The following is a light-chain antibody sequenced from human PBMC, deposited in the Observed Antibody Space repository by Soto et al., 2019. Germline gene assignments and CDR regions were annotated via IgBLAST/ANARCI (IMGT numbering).Light chain of an antibody. CDR1: SSDVGGYNY. J-gene: IGLJ1*01. CDR2: DVS. CDR3: SSYTSSSTLVV. Sequence: QSALTQPASVSGSPGQSITISCTGTSSDVGGYNYVSWYQQHPGKAPKLMIYDVSNRPSGVSNRFSGSKSGNTASLTISGIKAEAADDYYCSSYTSSSTLVVFGTGTKLTVL. V-gene: IGLV2-14*01.